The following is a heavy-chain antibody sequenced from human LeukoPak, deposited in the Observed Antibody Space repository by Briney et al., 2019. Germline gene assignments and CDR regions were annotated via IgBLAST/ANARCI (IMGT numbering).Heavy chain of an antibody. D-gene: IGHD1-1*01. Sequence: GESLKISCKGSGYSFTTHWIGWVRQMPGKGLEWMGIIYPGDSDTRYSPSFQGQVTISADKSISTAYLQWSSLKASDTAMYYCARTTGTKYYYYGMDVWGQGTTVTVSS. CDR2: IYPGDSDT. CDR1: GYSFTTHW. V-gene: IGHV5-51*01. J-gene: IGHJ6*02. CDR3: ARTTGTKYYYYGMDV.